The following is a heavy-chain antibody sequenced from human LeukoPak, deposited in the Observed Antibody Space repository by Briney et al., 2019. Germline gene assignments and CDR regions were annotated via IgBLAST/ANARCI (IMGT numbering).Heavy chain of an antibody. CDR2: IYTSGST. J-gene: IGHJ4*02. V-gene: IGHV4-61*02. CDR3: ARGDYTSDS. CDR1: GGSISSGSYY. D-gene: IGHD4-11*01. Sequence: SETLSLTCTVSGGSISSGSYYWSWIRQPAGKGLEWIGRIYTSGSTNYNPSLKSRVTISLDTSKNQFSLKLSSVTAADTAVYYCARGDYTSDSWGQGTLVTVSS.